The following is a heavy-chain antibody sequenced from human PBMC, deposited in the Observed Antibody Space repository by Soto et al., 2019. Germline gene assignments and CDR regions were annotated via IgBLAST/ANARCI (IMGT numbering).Heavy chain of an antibody. D-gene: IGHD2-2*01. V-gene: IGHV5-51*01. CDR1: GYSFTSYW. J-gene: IGHJ3*02. CDR2: IYPGDSDT. Sequence: GESLKISCKGSGYSFTSYWIGWVRQMPGKGLEWMGIIYPGDSDTRYSPSFQGQVTISADKSISTAYLQWSSLKASDTAMYYCARTYCSSTSCSPWDAFDIWGQGTMVTVSS. CDR3: ARTYCSSTSCSPWDAFDI.